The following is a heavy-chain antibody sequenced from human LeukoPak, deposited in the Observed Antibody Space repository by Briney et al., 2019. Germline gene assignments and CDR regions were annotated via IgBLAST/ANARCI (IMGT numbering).Heavy chain of an antibody. J-gene: IGHJ4*02. CDR1: GLTFRISG. CDR2: IRDDGSGE. CDR3: VKLSTYLRPGAY. V-gene: IGHV3-30*02. D-gene: IGHD2-2*01. Sequence: GGSLRLSCAVSGLTFRISGMHWVRQAPGKGLEWVTFIRDDGSGEHYADSVKGRFTISRDNSKNTLYLQMNSLRGEDTAVYYCVKLSTYLRPGAYWGQGTLVTVSS.